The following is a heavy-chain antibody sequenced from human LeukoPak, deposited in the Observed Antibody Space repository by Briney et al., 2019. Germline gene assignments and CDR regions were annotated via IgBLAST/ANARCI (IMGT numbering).Heavy chain of an antibody. J-gene: IGHJ4*02. CDR1: GGSVSSGSYD. CDR2: ISYSEST. V-gene: IGHV4-61*01. CDR3: ARGPSHMGY. Sequence: SQTLSLTCTVSGGSVSSGSYDWGWIRQPPWKGLEWIGYISYSESTKYNPSLKSRVTISVDTSKNQFSLKLSSVTAADTAVYYCARGPSHMGYWGQGTLVSV. D-gene: IGHD2-21*01.